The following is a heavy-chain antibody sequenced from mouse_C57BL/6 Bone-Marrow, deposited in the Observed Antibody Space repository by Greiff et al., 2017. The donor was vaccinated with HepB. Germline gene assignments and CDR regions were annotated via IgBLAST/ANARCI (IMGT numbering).Heavy chain of an antibody. D-gene: IGHD1-1*01. CDR1: GYSITSGYY. Sequence: EVKLQESGPGLVKPSQSLSLTCSVTGYSITSGYYWNWIRQFPGNKLEWMGYISYDGSNNYNPSLKNRISITRDTSKNQFFLKLNSVTTEDTATYYCAMGLLRYWYFDVWGTGTTVTVSS. V-gene: IGHV3-6*01. CDR2: ISYDGSN. CDR3: AMGLLRYWYFDV. J-gene: IGHJ1*03.